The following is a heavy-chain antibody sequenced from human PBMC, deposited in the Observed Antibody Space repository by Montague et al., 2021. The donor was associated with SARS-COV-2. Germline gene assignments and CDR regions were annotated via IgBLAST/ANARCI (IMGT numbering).Heavy chain of an antibody. V-gene: IGHV3-30*04. CDR2: VSFNGAKQ. CDR1: GFTFTSYS. J-gene: IGHJ4*02. D-gene: IGHD1-1*01. Sequence: SLRLSCAASGFTFTSYSMNWVRQAPGKGLEWLTIVSFNGAKQYYADSVNGRFTISRDNSKNTLFLQMNSLRAEDTAVYFCARVTTGPYAPIDFWGQGTLVTVSS. CDR3: ARVTTGPYAPIDF.